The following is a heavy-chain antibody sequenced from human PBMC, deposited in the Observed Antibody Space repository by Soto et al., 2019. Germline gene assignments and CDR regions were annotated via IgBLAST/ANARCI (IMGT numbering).Heavy chain of an antibody. Sequence: EVQLLESGGGLVQPGGSLRLSCAASGFTFSSYAMSWVRQAPGKGLEWVSALSGSGGSTYYAGSVKGRFTISRDNSENAVYLQMNSRTAEDTAVYCCAKNGKRLSNWGQGTLVTVSS. D-gene: IGHD6-25*01. CDR2: LSGSGGST. CDR3: AKNGKRLSN. CDR1: GFTFSSYA. V-gene: IGHV3-23*01. J-gene: IGHJ4*02.